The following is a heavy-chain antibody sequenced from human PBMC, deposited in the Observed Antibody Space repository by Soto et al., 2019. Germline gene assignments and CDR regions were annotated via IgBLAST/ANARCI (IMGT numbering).Heavy chain of an antibody. CDR2: IIPIFGTA. CDR3: ARESWSGQLVGYYYYYGMDV. Sequence: QVPLVQSGAEVKQPGSSVKVSCKASGGTFSSYAISWVRQAPGQGLEWMGGIIPIFGTANYAQKFQGRVTITADKSTSRAYMELSSLRSEDTAVYYCARESWSGQLVGYYYYYGMDVWGQGTTVTVSS. CDR1: GGTFSSYA. V-gene: IGHV1-69*06. J-gene: IGHJ6*02. D-gene: IGHD6-6*01.